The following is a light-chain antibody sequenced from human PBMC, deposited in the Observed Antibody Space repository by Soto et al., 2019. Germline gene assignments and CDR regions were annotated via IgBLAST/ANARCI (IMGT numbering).Light chain of an antibody. Sequence: QSALTQPASVSGSPGQSITISCTGTSSDVGGYNYVSWYQHHPGKAPKLMIYDVSNRPSGVSNRFSGSKSGNTASLIISGLQAEDEADHYCSSYTSSSTLSTYVFGTGTQLTVL. V-gene: IGLV2-14*03. CDR3: SSYTSSSTLSTYV. J-gene: IGLJ1*01. CDR1: SSDVGGYNY. CDR2: DVS.